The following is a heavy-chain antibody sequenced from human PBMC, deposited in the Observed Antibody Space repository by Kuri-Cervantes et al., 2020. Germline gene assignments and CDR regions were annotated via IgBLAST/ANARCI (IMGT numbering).Heavy chain of an antibody. V-gene: IGHV3-11*01. Sequence: GESLKISCAASGFTFSDYYMSWIRQAPGKGLEWVSYISSSGSTIYYADSVKGRFTISRDNAKNSLYLQMNSLRAEDTALYYCAKDGYDILTFLVSWAQGTLVTVSS. CDR1: GFTFSDYY. CDR3: AKDGYDILTFLVS. D-gene: IGHD3-9*01. J-gene: IGHJ5*02. CDR2: ISSSGSTI.